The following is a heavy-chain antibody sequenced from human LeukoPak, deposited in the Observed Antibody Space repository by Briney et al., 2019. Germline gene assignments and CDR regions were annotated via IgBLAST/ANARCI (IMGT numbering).Heavy chain of an antibody. V-gene: IGHV4-59*08. CDR1: GGSISSYY. D-gene: IGHD2-2*02. J-gene: IGHJ3*02. CDR3: ARRAYCSSTSCYRENAFDI. Sequence: SETLSLTCTVSGGSISSYYWSRIRQPPGKGLEWIGYIYYSGSTNYNPSLKSRVTISVDTSKNQFSLKLSSVTAADTAVYYCARRAYCSSTSCYRENAFDIWGQGTMVTVSS. CDR2: IYYSGST.